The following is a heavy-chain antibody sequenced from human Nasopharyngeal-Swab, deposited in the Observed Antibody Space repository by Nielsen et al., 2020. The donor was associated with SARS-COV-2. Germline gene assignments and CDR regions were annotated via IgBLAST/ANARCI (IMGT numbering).Heavy chain of an antibody. V-gene: IGHV3-43*02. CDR2: ISGDGGST. J-gene: IGHJ3*02. CDR3: AKGWFGELFGAFDI. CDR1: GFTFDDYA. Sequence: GGSLRLSCAASGFTFDDYAMHWVRQAPGKGLEWVSLISGDGGSTYCADSVKGRFTISRDNSKNSLYLQMNSLRTEDTALYYCAKGWFGELFGAFDIWGQGTMVTVSS. D-gene: IGHD3-10*01.